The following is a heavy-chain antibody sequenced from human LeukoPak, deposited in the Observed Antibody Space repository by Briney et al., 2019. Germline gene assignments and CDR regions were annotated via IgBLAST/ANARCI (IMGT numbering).Heavy chain of an antibody. D-gene: IGHD3-16*01. CDR1: GDTFSSYA. Sequence: ASVKVSCKASGDTFSSYAISWVRQAPGQGLEWMGGIIPIFGTANYAQKFQGRVTITADESTSTAYMELSSLRSEDTAVYYCARVSLRRNYYYYYGMDVWGQGTTVTVSS. V-gene: IGHV1-69*13. CDR3: ARVSLRRNYYYYYGMDV. J-gene: IGHJ6*02. CDR2: IIPIFGTA.